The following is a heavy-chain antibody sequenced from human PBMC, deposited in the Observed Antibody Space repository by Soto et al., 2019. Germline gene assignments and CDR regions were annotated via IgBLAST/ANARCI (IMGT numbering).Heavy chain of an antibody. V-gene: IGHV1-18*01. J-gene: IGHJ3*02. Sequence: QVQLVQSGAEVKKPGASVKVSCKASGYTFTSYGISWVRQAPGQGLEWMGWISAYNGNTNYAQKLQGRVTMTTDTTTRTADMELRSLRSDDTAVYYCARPYIWGSYRFDAVDIWGQGTMVTVSS. D-gene: IGHD3-16*02. CDR3: ARPYIWGSYRFDAVDI. CDR2: ISAYNGNT. CDR1: GYTFTSYG.